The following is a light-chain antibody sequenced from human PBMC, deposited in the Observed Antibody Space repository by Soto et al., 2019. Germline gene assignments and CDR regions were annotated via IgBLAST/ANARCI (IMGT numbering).Light chain of an antibody. J-gene: IGKJ1*01. Sequence: EIVMTQSPATLSVSPGERATLSCRASQSVYSNLAWYKQKPGQAPRLLIFGASTEAAGISARFSGSGSGTEFTLTISSLQSEDFAVYYCQQYHNWPWTFGQETTVEIK. CDR3: QQYHNWPWT. V-gene: IGKV3-15*01. CDR2: GAS. CDR1: QSVYSN.